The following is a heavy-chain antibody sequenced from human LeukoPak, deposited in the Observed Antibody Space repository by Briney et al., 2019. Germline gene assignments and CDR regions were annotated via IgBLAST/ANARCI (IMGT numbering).Heavy chain of an antibody. CDR2: INRSGST. CDR3: ARVRGHYYYGMDV. V-gene: IGHV4-34*01. J-gene: IGHJ6*04. Sequence: PSETLSLTCAVYGGSFSGYYWSWICQPPGKGLEWIGEINRSGSTNYNPSLKSRVTISVDTSKNQFSLKLSSVTAADTAVYYCARVRGHYYYGMDVWGKGTTVTVSS. CDR1: GGSFSGYY. D-gene: IGHD4-17*01.